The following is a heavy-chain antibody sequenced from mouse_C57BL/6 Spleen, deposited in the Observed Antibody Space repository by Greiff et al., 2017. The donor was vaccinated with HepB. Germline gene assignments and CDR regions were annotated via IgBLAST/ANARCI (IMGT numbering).Heavy chain of an antibody. V-gene: IGHV5-17*01. CDR1: GFTFSDYG. CDR2: ISSGSSTI. J-gene: IGHJ3*01. CDR3: ATYSNAWFAY. D-gene: IGHD2-5*01. Sequence: EVKLMESGGGLVKPGGSLKLSCAASGFTFSDYGMHWVRQAPEKGLEWVAYISSGSSTIYYADTVKGRFTISRDNAKNTLFLQMTSLRSEDTAMYYCATYSNAWFAYWGQGTLVTVSA.